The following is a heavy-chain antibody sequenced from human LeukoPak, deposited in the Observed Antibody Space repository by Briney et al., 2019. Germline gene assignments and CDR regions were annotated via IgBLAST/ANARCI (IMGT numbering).Heavy chain of an antibody. CDR2: VYTSGST. CDR3: ARLRDSRDFDY. Sequence: SETLSLTCTVSGASISSGSYYWSWSRQPAGKGLEWIGRVYTSGSTNYNPSLKSRVNISLDTPKNQFSLKLSSVTAADTAVYYCARLRDSRDFDYWGQGILVTVSS. D-gene: IGHD3-10*01. CDR1: GASISSGSYY. V-gene: IGHV4-61*02. J-gene: IGHJ4*02.